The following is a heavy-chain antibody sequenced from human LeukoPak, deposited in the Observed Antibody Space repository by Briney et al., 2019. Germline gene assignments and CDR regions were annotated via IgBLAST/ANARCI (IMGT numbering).Heavy chain of an antibody. Sequence: ASVKVSCKASGYTFTSYYMHWVRQAPGQRLEWMGWINADNGNAKFSQQFQGRVTITRDTSATTAYMELSNLRSEDTAVYYCATAVAGIPYWGQGTLVTVPS. D-gene: IGHD6-19*01. CDR2: INADNGNA. CDR1: GYTFTSYY. CDR3: ATAVAGIPY. V-gene: IGHV1-3*01. J-gene: IGHJ4*02.